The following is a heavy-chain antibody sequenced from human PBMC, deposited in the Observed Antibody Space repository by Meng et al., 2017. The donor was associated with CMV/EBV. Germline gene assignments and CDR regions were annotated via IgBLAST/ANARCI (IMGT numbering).Heavy chain of an antibody. CDR1: GGSISSSSYY. J-gene: IGHJ5*02. CDR2: IYYSGST. D-gene: IGHD6-19*01. CDR3: ARDLRLVAVAGNWFDP. Sequence: QLQLQESGPGLVKPSETLSRTCTVAGGSISSSSYYWGWIRQPPGKGLEWIGSIYYSGSTYYNPSLKSRVTISVDTSKNQVPLKLSSVTAADTAVYYCARDLRLVAVAGNWFDPWGQGTLVTVSS. V-gene: IGHV4-39*07.